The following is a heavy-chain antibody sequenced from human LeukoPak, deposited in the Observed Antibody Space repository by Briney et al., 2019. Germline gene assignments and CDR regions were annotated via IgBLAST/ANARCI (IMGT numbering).Heavy chain of an antibody. CDR2: ISYDGRDK. Sequence: PGGSLRLSCKASGFSFSNYAMHWVRQAPGKGLEWVAIISYDGRDKYYADSVKGRFTISRDSSKNTMYLQMNRLRAEDTAVYYCTRDLLGDKFESTGHSDYWGQGTLVTVS. CDR3: TRDLLGDKFESTGHSDY. CDR1: GFSFSNYA. D-gene: IGHD2-8*02. J-gene: IGHJ4*02. V-gene: IGHV3-30*04.